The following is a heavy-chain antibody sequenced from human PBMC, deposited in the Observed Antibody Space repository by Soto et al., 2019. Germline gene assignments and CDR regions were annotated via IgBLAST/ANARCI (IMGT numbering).Heavy chain of an antibody. D-gene: IGHD6-19*01. CDR1: EFIFSNHC. V-gene: IGHV3-11*01. Sequence: GRLLRLPCTASEFIFSNHCGRWILQDPGKGLEWVSSISSRDLSIYYADSVKGRFTIFRDNAKNSLFLHMSDLRTADTAVYYCARVSATGWQVNGSNYFEHWGLGTLVTVSS. J-gene: IGHJ4*02. CDR3: ARVSATGWQVNGSNYFEH. CDR2: ISSRDLSI.